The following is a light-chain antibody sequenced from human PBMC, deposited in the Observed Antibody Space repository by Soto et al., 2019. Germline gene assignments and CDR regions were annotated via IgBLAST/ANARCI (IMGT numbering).Light chain of an antibody. CDR2: SAF. CDR1: QDIRND. V-gene: IGKV1-17*01. CDR3: LHHNTYSLT. J-gene: IGKJ5*01. Sequence: DIQMTQSPSSLSASVGDRVTITCRASQDIRNDLCWYQQKPGKAPKRLIYSAFILQSGVPPRFSGNGSGTEFTITISSLQAEDDATSYCLHHNTYSLTFGQGTRLE.